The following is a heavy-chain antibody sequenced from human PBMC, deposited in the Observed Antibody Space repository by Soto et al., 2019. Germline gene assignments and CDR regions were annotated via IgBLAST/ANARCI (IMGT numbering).Heavy chain of an antibody. Sequence: EVQLVESGGGLVKPGGSLRLSCAGSGFLFPNAWMSWFRQAPGKGLEWVGHIKNKGDGGTADHAAAVKGRFAISRDDSERMVFLQMNSLKVEDTAVYYCATMGLYCSGGSCYSDNWGQGALVTVSS. CDR3: ATMGLYCSGGSCYSDN. J-gene: IGHJ4*02. CDR1: GFLFPNAW. CDR2: IKNKGDGGTA. D-gene: IGHD2-15*01. V-gene: IGHV3-15*01.